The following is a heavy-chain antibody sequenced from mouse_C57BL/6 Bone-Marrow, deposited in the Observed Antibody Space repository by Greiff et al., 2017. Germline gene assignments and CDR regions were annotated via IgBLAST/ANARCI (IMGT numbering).Heavy chain of an antibody. Sequence: QVQLQQSGPGLVQPSQSLSITCTVSGFSLTSYGVHWVRQSPGKGLEWLGVIWGGGSTDYNAAFMSRLRITKDKSKSQVFFKMNSLQADDTAIYYCAKTPMITREAYWGQGTLVTVSA. J-gene: IGHJ3*01. CDR1: GFSLTSYG. D-gene: IGHD2-4*01. CDR3: AKTPMITREAY. CDR2: IWGGGST. V-gene: IGHV2-5*01.